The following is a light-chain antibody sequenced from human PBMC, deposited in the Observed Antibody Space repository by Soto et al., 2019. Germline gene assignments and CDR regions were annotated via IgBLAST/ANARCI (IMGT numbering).Light chain of an antibody. Sequence: DIQMTQSPSTLSASVGDRVTITCRASQSIRSFLAWYQQKPGKAPKLLISDASNLRSGVPSRFSGSGSGSEFTLSVSSLQPDDFATYYCQQYDSYSLTFGGGTKVEIK. CDR2: DAS. J-gene: IGKJ4*01. CDR1: QSIRSF. CDR3: QQYDSYSLT. V-gene: IGKV1-5*01.